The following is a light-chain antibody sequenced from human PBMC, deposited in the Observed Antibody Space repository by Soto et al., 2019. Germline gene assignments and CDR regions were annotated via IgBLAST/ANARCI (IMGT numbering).Light chain of an antibody. CDR3: QQTYSTPGYT. Sequence: DIQMTQSPSSLSASVGDRVTITCRASQSISNFLNWYQQKPGKAPKLLIYGASTLQSGVPSRFSGGGSGTDFTLTIGSLQPEDFATYYCQQTYSTPGYTFAQGTKLEIK. CDR2: GAS. V-gene: IGKV1-39*01. CDR1: QSISNF. J-gene: IGKJ2*01.